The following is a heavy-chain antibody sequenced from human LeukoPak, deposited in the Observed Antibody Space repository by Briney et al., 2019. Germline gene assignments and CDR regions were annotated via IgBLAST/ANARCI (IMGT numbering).Heavy chain of an antibody. CDR2: ISGSGGST. J-gene: IGHJ6*02. D-gene: IGHD3-3*01. CDR3: AKDRQDRGYDFWSGYYKGQEDGMDV. V-gene: IGHV3-23*01. Sequence: GGSLRLSCAASGFTFSSYAMSWVRQAPGKGLEWVSAISGSGGSTYYADSVKGRFTIPRDNSKNTLYLQMNSLRAEDTAVYYCAKDRQDRGYDFWSGYYKGQEDGMDVWGQGTTVTVSS. CDR1: GFTFSSYA.